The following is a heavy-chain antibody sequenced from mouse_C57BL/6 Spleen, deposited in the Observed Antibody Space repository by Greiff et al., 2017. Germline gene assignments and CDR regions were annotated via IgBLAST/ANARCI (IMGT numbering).Heavy chain of an antibody. CDR1: GYTFTTYP. V-gene: IGHV1-47*01. CDR3: ARGGSTSPSYYFDY. D-gene: IGHD2-1*01. Sequence: QVQLQPSGAELVKPGASVKMSCKASGYTFTTYPIEWMKQNHGKSLEWIGNFHPYNDDTKYNEKFKVKATLTVEKSSSTVYLELSRLKSDDSAVYYCARGGSTSPSYYFDYWGKGTTLTVSS. CDR2: FHPYNDDT. J-gene: IGHJ2*01.